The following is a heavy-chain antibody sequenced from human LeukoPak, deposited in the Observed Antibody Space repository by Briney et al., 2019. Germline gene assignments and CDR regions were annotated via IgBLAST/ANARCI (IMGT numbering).Heavy chain of an antibody. J-gene: IGHJ4*02. CDR1: GFTFDDYG. Sequence: GGSLRLSCAASGFTFDDYGMSWVRQAPGKGLEWVSGINWNGGSTGYADSVKGRFTISRDNAKNSLYLQMNSLRAEDTAVYYCARDSPKGWNYVPDYWGQGTLVTVSS. D-gene: IGHD1-7*01. CDR3: ARDSPKGWNYVPDY. V-gene: IGHV3-20*04. CDR2: INWNGGST.